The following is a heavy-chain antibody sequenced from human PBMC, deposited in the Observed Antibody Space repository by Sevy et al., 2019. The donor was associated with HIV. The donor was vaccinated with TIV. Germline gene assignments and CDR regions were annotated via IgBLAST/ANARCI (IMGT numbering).Heavy chain of an antibody. CDR1: GFTFSTYW. CDR3: ARLANFAMDV. CDR2: IKQDGTEK. D-gene: IGHD5-12*01. Sequence: GGSLRLSCAASGFTFSTYWMTWIRQAPGKGLEWVASIKQDGTEKYHVDSLKGRFTISRENAENSLFLQMNSLRAEDTALYYCARLANFAMDVWGQGTTVTVSS. J-gene: IGHJ6*02. V-gene: IGHV3-7*01.